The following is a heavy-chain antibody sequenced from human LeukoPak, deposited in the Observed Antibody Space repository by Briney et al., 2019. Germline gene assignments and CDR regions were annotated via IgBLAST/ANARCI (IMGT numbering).Heavy chain of an antibody. J-gene: IGHJ6*03. CDR3: ATAGRNDYDRSHYMDV. CDR1: GYTFTSYD. Sequence: GASVKVSCKASGYTFTSYDINWVRQATGQGLEWMGGIIPIFGTANYAQKFQGRVTITADESTSTSYMELSSLRSEDTAVYYCATAGRNDYDRSHYMDVWGKGTTVTISS. CDR2: IIPIFGTA. V-gene: IGHV1-69*13. D-gene: IGHD4-17*01.